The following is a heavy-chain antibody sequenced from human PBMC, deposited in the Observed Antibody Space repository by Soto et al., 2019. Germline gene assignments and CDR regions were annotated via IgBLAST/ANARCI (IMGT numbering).Heavy chain of an antibody. D-gene: IGHD3-10*01. CDR1: GYTFIRYG. V-gene: IGHV3-33*01. Sequence: QVQLVESGGGVVQPGMSLRLSCAASGYTFIRYGMLWIRQAPGKGLEWVAVIWYDGSNKYYADSVKGRFTISRDNSKNTVFLQMDSLRVEDTALYYCARDGSGGAWGWFDPWGQGTLVSVSS. J-gene: IGHJ5*02. CDR2: IWYDGSNK. CDR3: ARDGSGGAWGWFDP.